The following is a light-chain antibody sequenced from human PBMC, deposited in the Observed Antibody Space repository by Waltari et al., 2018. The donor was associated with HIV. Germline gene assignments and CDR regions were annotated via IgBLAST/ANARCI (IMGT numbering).Light chain of an antibody. V-gene: IGKV1-39*01. J-gene: IGKJ1*01. Sequence: DIQMTQSPSSLSVSVGDSVRITCRASQSISNYLYRYQQKPGKAPKLLIYAASSLQSGVPSRFSGSASGTDFTLTISSLQHDDFGTYYWQQSYSWPWTFGPGTKVEIK. CDR3: QQSYSWPWT. CDR1: QSISNY. CDR2: AAS.